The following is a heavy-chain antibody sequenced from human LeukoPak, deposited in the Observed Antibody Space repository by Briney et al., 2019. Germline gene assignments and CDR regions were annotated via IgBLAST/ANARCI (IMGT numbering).Heavy chain of an antibody. CDR1: GGSLNINY. CDR3: AKSGGYGLIDY. Sequence: SETLSLTCGVYGGSLNINYWSWIRQPPGKGLEWIGEVNPSGSTNYNPSLKSRLTISIDTFQNHFSLRLNSVTAADTAMYYCAKSGGYGLIDYWGQGTRVTVSS. J-gene: IGHJ4*02. D-gene: IGHD1-26*01. CDR2: VNPSGST. V-gene: IGHV4-34*01.